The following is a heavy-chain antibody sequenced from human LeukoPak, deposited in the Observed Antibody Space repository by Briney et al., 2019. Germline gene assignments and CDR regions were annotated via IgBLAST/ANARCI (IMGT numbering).Heavy chain of an antibody. D-gene: IGHD6-19*01. CDR2: ISGSGGST. Sequence: GGSLRLSCAASGFTFDDYGMSWVRQAPGKGLEWVSAISGSGGSTYYTDSVKGRFTISGDNSKNTLYLQMNSLRAEDTAVYYCAKVLRPGYSSGWAPSDYWGQGTLVTVSS. CDR3: AKVLRPGYSSGWAPSDY. J-gene: IGHJ4*02. CDR1: GFTFDDYG. V-gene: IGHV3-23*01.